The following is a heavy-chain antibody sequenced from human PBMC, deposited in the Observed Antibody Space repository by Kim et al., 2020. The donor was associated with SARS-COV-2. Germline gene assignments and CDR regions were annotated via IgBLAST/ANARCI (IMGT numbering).Heavy chain of an antibody. Sequence: SETLSLTCTVSGGSISSGSYYWSWIRQPAGKGLEWIGRIYTSGSTNYNPSLKSRVTISVDTSKNQFSLKLSSVTAADTAVYYCARGAYYDILTGLVGMDVWGQGTTVTVSS. CDR3: ARGAYYDILTGLVGMDV. CDR2: IYTSGST. D-gene: IGHD3-9*01. CDR1: GGSISSGSYY. V-gene: IGHV4-61*02. J-gene: IGHJ6*02.